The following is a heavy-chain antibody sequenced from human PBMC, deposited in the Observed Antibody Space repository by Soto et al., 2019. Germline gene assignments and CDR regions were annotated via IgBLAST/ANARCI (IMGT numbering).Heavy chain of an antibody. CDR1: GFTFTSSA. J-gene: IGHJ6*02. CDR2: IVVGSGNT. Sequence: GASVKVSCKASGFTFTSSAVQWVRQARGQRLEWIGWIVVGSGNTNYAQKFQERVTITRDMSTSTAYMELSSLRSEDTAVSYCAALHYDILTGTGYYCMGVWAQGTTVTVSS. CDR3: AALHYDILTGTGYYCMGV. D-gene: IGHD3-9*01. V-gene: IGHV1-58*01.